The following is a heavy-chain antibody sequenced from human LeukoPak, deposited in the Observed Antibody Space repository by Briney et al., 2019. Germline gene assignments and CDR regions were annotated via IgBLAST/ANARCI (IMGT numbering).Heavy chain of an antibody. CDR2: INEDGSEK. V-gene: IGHV3-7*01. Sequence: GGSLRLSCAASGFTFDDYGMSWVRQAPGKGLEWVAKINEDGSEKTYVDSVKGRLTISRDNAKNSLYLQVNSLRVEDTAVYYCARGFRGLNFWGQGTLVTVSS. D-gene: IGHD3-10*01. J-gene: IGHJ4*02. CDR1: GFTFDDYG. CDR3: ARGFRGLNF.